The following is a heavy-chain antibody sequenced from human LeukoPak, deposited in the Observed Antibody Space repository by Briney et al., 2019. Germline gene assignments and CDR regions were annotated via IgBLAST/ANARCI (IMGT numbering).Heavy chain of an antibody. J-gene: IGHJ5*02. D-gene: IGHD2-21*01. CDR3: ARTVGDRADP. CDR2: ISANNGNT. Sequence: ASVKVSCKASGYPSTTYGFIWVRQAPGLGLEWMGWISANNGNTKYGQKFQGRVTMTTDTTTETAYMELRSLRFDDTAIYYCARTVGDRADPWGQGSPVTVSS. V-gene: IGHV1-18*01. CDR1: GYPSTTYG.